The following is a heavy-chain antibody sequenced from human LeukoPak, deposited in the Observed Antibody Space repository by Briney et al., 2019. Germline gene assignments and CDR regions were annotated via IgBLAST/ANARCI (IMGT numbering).Heavy chain of an antibody. J-gene: IGHJ4*02. CDR1: GFTVSSNY. CDR3: AKDYFGSGSYYNANPYYFDY. Sequence: PGGSLRLSCAASGFTVSSNYMSWVRQAPGKGLEWVSVIYSGGSTYYADSVKGRFTISRDNSKNTLYLQMNSLRAEDTAVYYCAKDYFGSGSYYNANPYYFDYWGQGTLVTVSS. V-gene: IGHV3-53*01. CDR2: IYSGGST. D-gene: IGHD3-10*01.